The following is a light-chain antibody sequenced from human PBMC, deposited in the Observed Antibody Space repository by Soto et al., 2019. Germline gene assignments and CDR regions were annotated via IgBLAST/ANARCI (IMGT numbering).Light chain of an antibody. CDR2: DNN. V-gene: IGLV1-51*01. CDR3: GTWDSSLSAAYV. CDR1: SSNIGNNY. J-gene: IGLJ1*01. Sequence: QSVLTQPPSVSAAPGQKVTISCSGSSSNIGNNYVSWYQQLPGTAPKLLIYDNNKRPSGIPDRLSGSKSGTSATLGITGLQTGDEADYYCGTWDSSLSAAYVFGTRTKLTVL.